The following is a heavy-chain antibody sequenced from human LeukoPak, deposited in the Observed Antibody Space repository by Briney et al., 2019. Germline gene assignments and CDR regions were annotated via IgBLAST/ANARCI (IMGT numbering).Heavy chain of an antibody. D-gene: IGHD4-23*01. V-gene: IGHV3-23*01. Sequence: GGSLRLSCAASGFTFSSYAMSWVRQAPGKGLEWVSAISGSSGSTYYADSVKGRFTISRDNSKNTLYLQMNSLRAEDTAVYYCAKCLGDGGNYYFDYWGQGTLVTVSS. J-gene: IGHJ4*02. CDR2: ISGSSGST. CDR1: GFTFSSYA. CDR3: AKCLGDGGNYYFDY.